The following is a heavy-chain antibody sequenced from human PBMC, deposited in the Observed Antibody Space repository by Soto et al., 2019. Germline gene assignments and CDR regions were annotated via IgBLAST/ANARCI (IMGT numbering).Heavy chain of an antibody. CDR3: ATETTVTMFGLLSYYYYGMDV. CDR1: GYTFTSYA. V-gene: IGHV1-3*01. D-gene: IGHD4-4*01. J-gene: IGHJ6*02. Sequence: ASVKVSCKASGYTFTSYAMHWVRQAPGQRLEWMGWINAGNGNTKYSQKFQGRVTITRDTSASTAYMELSSLRSEDTAVYYCATETTVTMFGLLSYYYYGMDVWGQGTTVTVSS. CDR2: INAGNGNT.